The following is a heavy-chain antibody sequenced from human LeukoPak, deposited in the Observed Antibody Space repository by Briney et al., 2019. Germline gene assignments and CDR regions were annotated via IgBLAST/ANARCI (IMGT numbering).Heavy chain of an antibody. V-gene: IGHV1-2*02. CDR3: ANGLSGDYNWFDP. CDR2: INPNSGST. CDR1: GYTFTGYY. J-gene: IGHJ5*02. D-gene: IGHD4-17*01. Sequence: RGSVKVSCKASGYTFTGYYMHWVRQAPGQGGEWMGWINPNSGSTNYAQQFQGRVTMTRDTSISTAYMELSRLRSDATAVYYCANGLSGDYNWFDPWGQGTLVTVSS.